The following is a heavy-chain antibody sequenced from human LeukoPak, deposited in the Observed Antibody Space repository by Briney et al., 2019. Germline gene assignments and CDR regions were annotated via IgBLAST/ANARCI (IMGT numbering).Heavy chain of an antibody. CDR2: ISYDGSNK. D-gene: IGHD3-3*01. CDR1: GFTFSTYS. Sequence: PGGSLRPSCAASGFTFSTYSMHWVRQAPGKGLEWVAIISYDGSNKYYADSVKGRFTISRDNSKNTLYLQMNSLRAEDTAVYYCAKDLRFLEWLSPFDYWGQGTLVTVSS. J-gene: IGHJ4*02. CDR3: AKDLRFLEWLSPFDY. V-gene: IGHV3-30*18.